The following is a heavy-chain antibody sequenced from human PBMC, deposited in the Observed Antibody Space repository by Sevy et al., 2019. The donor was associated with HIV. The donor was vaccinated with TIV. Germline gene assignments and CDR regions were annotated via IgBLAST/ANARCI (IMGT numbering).Heavy chain of an antibody. CDR2: LKHKAYGGTL. V-gene: IGHV3-49*04. J-gene: IGHJ6*02. D-gene: IGHD1-1*01. CDR1: GFTFGDYA. CDR3: PRWKDDQYIIDV. Sequence: GGSLRLSCTGSGFTFGDYAMSWVRQAPGKGLEWVAFLKHKAYGGTLDYAASVKGRFSISRDDSKSIAHLQMNDLKTADTVIYQWPRWKDDQYIIDVWGQGAMVTVSS.